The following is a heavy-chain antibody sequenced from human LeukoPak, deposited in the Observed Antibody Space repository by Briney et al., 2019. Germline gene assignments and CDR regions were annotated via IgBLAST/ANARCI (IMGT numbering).Heavy chain of an antibody. CDR1: GFTFSSYW. Sequence: PGGSLRLSCAASGFTFSSYWMHWVRQAPGKGLVWVSLINSDGTSTSHADSVKGRFTISRDNAKNTLDLQMNSLRAEDTAVYYCAILGAMTTVNYFDYWGQGTLVTVSS. D-gene: IGHD4-17*01. CDR2: INSDGTST. J-gene: IGHJ4*02. V-gene: IGHV3-74*01. CDR3: AILGAMTTVNYFDY.